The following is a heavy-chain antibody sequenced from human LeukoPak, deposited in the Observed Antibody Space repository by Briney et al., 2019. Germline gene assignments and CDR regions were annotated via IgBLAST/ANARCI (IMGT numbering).Heavy chain of an antibody. CDR3: ARDPLDYSNYGFL. V-gene: IGHV4-61*02. D-gene: IGHD4-11*01. Sequence: SETLSLTCTVSGGSISSGSYYWSWIRQPAGKGLEWIGRIYTSGSTNYNPSLKSRVTISVDTSKNQFSLKLSSVTAADTAVYYCARDPLDYSNYGFLCGQGTLVTVSS. CDR1: GGSISSGSYY. J-gene: IGHJ4*02. CDR2: IYTSGST.